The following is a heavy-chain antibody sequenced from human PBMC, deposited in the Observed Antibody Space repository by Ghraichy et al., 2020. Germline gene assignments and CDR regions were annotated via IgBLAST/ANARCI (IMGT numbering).Heavy chain of an antibody. Sequence: GGSLRLSCAASGFTFSTYAMYWVRQAPGKGLEWVAVISYDGINKYYADSVKGRFTISRDNSKNTLSLQMNSLRAEDTAEYYCARDMKSSFWSYYYYPMDVWGQGTTVTVSS. D-gene: IGHD2-15*01. CDR2: ISYDGINK. J-gene: IGHJ6*02. CDR1: GFTFSTYA. V-gene: IGHV3-30-3*01. CDR3: ARDMKSSFWSYYYYPMDV.